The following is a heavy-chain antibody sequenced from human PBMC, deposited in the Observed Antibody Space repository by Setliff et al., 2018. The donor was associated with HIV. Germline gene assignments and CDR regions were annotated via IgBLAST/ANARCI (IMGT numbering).Heavy chain of an antibody. CDR3: APLLWFGESSWFDP. CDR1: GGSISSDTYY. V-gene: IGHV4-39*02. Sequence: SETLSLTCTVSGGSISSDTYYWGWIRQPPGKGLEWIGTVYYSGSTYYNPSLKSRVTISVDTSKNHFSLRLSSVTAADTAVYYCAPLLWFGESSWFDPWGQGTLVTV. J-gene: IGHJ5*02. D-gene: IGHD3-10*01. CDR2: VYYSGST.